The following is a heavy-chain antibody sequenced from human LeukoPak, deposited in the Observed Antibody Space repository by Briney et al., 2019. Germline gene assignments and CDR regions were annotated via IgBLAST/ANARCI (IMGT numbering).Heavy chain of an antibody. CDR3: ARDRTPSSSRTCFDY. D-gene: IGHD6-6*01. Sequence: ASVKVSCKASGGTFSSYAISWVRQAPGQGLEWMGGIIPIFGTANYAQKFQGRVTMTRDTSTSTVYMELSSLRSEDTAVYYCARDRTPSSSRTCFDYWGQGTLVTVSP. V-gene: IGHV1-69*05. J-gene: IGHJ4*02. CDR1: GGTFSSYA. CDR2: IIPIFGTA.